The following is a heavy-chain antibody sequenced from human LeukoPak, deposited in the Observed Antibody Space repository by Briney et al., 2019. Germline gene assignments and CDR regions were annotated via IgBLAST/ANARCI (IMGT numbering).Heavy chain of an antibody. Sequence: GGSLRLSCAASGFTFNNYAMNWVRQAPGKGLEWVSVISGSGGTTYYADSVEGRFTISRDSSKNTLYLQMNSLRAEDTAVYYCAKVSGGGLYYDGMDVWGQGTTVTVSS. CDR3: AKVSGGGLYYDGMDV. D-gene: IGHD1-14*01. CDR1: GFTFNNYA. V-gene: IGHV3-23*01. CDR2: ISGSGGTT. J-gene: IGHJ6*02.